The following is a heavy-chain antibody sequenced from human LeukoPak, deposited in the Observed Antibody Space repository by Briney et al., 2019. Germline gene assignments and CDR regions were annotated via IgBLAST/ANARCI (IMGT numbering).Heavy chain of an antibody. J-gene: IGHJ4*02. CDR1: GGSVSSSSYY. V-gene: IGHV4-39*01. CDR2: IYYSGST. D-gene: IGHD6-6*01. CDR3: ARQVRVAARPPYFDY. Sequence: SETLSLTCTVSGGSVSSSSYYWGWVRQPPGKGLEWIGSIYYSGSTYYNPSLKSRVTISVDTSKNQFSLKPSSVIAADTAVYYCARQVRVAARPPYFDYWGQGTLVTVSS.